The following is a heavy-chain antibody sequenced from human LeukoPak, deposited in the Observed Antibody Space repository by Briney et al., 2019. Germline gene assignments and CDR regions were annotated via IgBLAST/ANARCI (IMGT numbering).Heavy chain of an antibody. V-gene: IGHV3-49*04. CDR2: IRSKAYGGTT. Sequence: GALRLSCIASGFTFGDYVMSWVRQAPGKGLEWVGFIRSKAYGGTTKNAASVKGRFTISRDDSRSIAYLQMNSLKTEDTAVYYCTRRYNYDSSGYYYVRDAFDIWGQGTMVTVSS. CDR3: TRRYNYDSSGYYYVRDAFDI. CDR1: GFTFGDYV. D-gene: IGHD3-22*01. J-gene: IGHJ3*02.